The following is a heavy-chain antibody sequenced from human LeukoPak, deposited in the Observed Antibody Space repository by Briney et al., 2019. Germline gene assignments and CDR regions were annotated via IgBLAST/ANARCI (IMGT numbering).Heavy chain of an antibody. CDR2: IIPIFGTT. CDR1: GGTFSSYT. CDR3: ARGWQLGGDLGDAFDI. V-gene: IGHV1-69*13. Sequence: ASVKVSCKTSGGTFSSYTITWVRQAPGQGLEWMGGIIPIFGTTNYAQKFQDRVTITADESTSTAYMELSSLRSEDTAVYYCARGWQLGGDLGDAFDIWGQGTMVTVSS. D-gene: IGHD2-21*01. J-gene: IGHJ3*02.